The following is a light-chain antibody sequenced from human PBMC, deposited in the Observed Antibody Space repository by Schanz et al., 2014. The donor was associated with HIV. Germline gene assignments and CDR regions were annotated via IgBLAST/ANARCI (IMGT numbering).Light chain of an antibody. CDR2: DVS. V-gene: IGLV2-14*03. CDR3: CSYTTTSTYV. CDR1: SSDVGSYNY. Sequence: QSALTQPASVSGSPGQSITISCTGTSSDVGSYNYLSWYQQHPGKAPKLMIYDVSNRPSGVSSRFSGSKSGNTASLTISGLQAEDEADYYCCSYTTTSTYVFGSGTKLTVL. J-gene: IGLJ1*01.